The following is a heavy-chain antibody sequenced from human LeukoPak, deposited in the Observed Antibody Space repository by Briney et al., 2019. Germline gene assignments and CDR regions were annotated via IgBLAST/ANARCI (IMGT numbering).Heavy chain of an antibody. V-gene: IGHV4-4*07. Sequence: SETLSLTCTVSGGSISSYYWSWIRQPAGKGLEWIGRIYTSGSTNYNPSLKSRVTMSVDTSKNQFSLKLNSVTAADTAVYYCARSHNWNYFPSLFYFDYWGQGTLVTVSS. D-gene: IGHD1-7*01. CDR2: IYTSGST. CDR1: GGSISSYY. J-gene: IGHJ4*02. CDR3: ARSHNWNYFPSLFYFDY.